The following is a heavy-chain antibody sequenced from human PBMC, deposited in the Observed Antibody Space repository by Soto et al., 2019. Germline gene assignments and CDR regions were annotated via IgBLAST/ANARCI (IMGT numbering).Heavy chain of an antibody. Sequence: HPGGSLKLSCAASGFTFDDYAMHWVGQAPGKGLEWVSGISWNSGSIGYADSVKGRFTISRDNAKNSLYLQMNSLRAEDTALYYCAKYILLWFVELLSGRPFDIWGQGTMVTLS. CDR1: GFTFDDYA. CDR2: ISWNSGSI. V-gene: IGHV3-9*01. J-gene: IGHJ3*02. D-gene: IGHD3-10*01. CDR3: AKYILLWFVELLSGRPFDI.